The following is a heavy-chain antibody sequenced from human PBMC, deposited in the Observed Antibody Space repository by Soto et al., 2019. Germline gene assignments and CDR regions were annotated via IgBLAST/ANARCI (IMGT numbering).Heavy chain of an antibody. CDR3: ARMGDVPYYYYGMDV. V-gene: IGHV1-18*01. CDR2: INGYNGNT. D-gene: IGHD3-16*01. CDR1: GYTYTSYG. Sequence: ASVKVSCKASGYTYTSYGISWVRQAPGQGLEWMGWINGYNGNTNHAQKLQGRVTMSTDTSTSTAYMELRSLRSDDSAVYYCARMGDVPYYYYGMDVWGQGTTVTVSS. J-gene: IGHJ6*02.